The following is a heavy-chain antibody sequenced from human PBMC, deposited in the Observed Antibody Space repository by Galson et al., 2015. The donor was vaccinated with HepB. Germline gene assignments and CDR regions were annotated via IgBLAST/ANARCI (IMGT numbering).Heavy chain of an antibody. Sequence: SLRLSCAASGFTFSSYGMHWVRQAPGKGLEWVAVIWYDGSNKYYADSVKGRFTISRDNSKNTLYLQMNSLRAEDTAVYYCARNRGVYGVPEDYYYGMDVWGQGTTVTVSS. CDR1: GFTFSSYG. D-gene: IGHD4-17*01. V-gene: IGHV3-33*01. CDR3: ARNRGVYGVPEDYYYGMDV. CDR2: IWYDGSNK. J-gene: IGHJ6*02.